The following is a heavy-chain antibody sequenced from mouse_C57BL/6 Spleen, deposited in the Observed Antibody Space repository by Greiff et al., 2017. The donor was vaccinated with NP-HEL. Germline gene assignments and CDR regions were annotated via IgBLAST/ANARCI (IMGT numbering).Heavy chain of an antibody. CDR2: IWRGGST. D-gene: IGHD2-2*01. CDR3: AKNGGYDGSRFAY. CDR1: GFSLTSYG. J-gene: IGHJ3*01. Sequence: QVQLQQSGPGLVQPSQGLSITCTVSGFSLTSYGVHWVRQSPGKGLEWLGVIWRGGSTDYNAAFMSRLSITKDNSKSQVFFKMNSLQADDTAIYYCAKNGGYDGSRFAYWGQGTLVTVSA. V-gene: IGHV2-5*01.